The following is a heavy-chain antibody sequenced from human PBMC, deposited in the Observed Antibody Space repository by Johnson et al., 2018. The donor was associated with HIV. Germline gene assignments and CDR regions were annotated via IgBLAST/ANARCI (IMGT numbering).Heavy chain of an antibody. D-gene: IGHD2-21*02. CDR3: ASTVGGDCSRGDAFDI. Sequence: VQLVESGGGLVQPGGSLRLSCAASGFTFSSYAMSWVRQAPGKGLEWVGRTRNKAHSYTTEYAASVKGRFTISRDDSKNSLYLQMNSLKSEDTAVYYCASTVGGDCSRGDAFDIWGQGTMVPVSS. V-gene: IGHV3-72*01. CDR2: TRNKAHSYTT. CDR1: GFTFSSYA. J-gene: IGHJ3*02.